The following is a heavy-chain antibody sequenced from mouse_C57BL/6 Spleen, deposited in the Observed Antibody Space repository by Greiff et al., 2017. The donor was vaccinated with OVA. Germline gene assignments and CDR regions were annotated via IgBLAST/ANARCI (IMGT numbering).Heavy chain of an antibody. CDR1: GYTFTDYN. CDR3: ARMPLGYGSPFAY. CDR2: INPNNGGT. D-gene: IGHD1-1*01. V-gene: IGHV1-18*01. J-gene: IGHJ3*01. Sequence: VQLQQSGPELVKPGASVKIPCKASGYTFTDYNMDWVKQSHGKSLEWIGDINPNNGGTIYNQKFKGKATLTVDKSSSTAYMELRSLTSEDTAVYYCARMPLGYGSPFAYWGQGTLVTVSA.